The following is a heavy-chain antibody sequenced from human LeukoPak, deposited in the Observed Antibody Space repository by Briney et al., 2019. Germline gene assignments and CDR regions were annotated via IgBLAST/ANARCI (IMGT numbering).Heavy chain of an antibody. CDR2: ISYDGSNK. CDR1: GFTFSSYA. Sequence: GRSLRLSCAASGFTFSSYAMHWVRQAPGKGLEWVAVISYDGSNKYYADSVKGRFTISRDNSKNTLYLQMNSLRAEDTAVYYCARESPHYYDSSGPDYYFDYWGQGTLVTASS. J-gene: IGHJ4*02. CDR3: ARESPHYYDSSGPDYYFDY. V-gene: IGHV3-30*04. D-gene: IGHD3-22*01.